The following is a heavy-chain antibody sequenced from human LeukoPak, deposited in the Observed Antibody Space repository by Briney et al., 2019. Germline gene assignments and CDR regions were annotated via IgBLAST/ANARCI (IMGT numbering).Heavy chain of an antibody. D-gene: IGHD1-26*01. Sequence: HPGGSLRLSCAASGFTFSSYSMNWVRQAPGKGLEWVSFISSSSSTIYYADSVKGRFTISRDNAKNSLYLQMNSLRAEDTAVYYCARDRGESYSAIDYWGQGTLVTVSS. CDR2: ISSSSSTI. CDR3: ARDRGESYSAIDY. CDR1: GFTFSSYS. J-gene: IGHJ4*02. V-gene: IGHV3-48*04.